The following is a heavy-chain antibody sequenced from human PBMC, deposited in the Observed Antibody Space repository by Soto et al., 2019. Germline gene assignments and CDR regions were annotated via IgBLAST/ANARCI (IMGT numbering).Heavy chain of an antibody. Sequence: SVKVSCKASGYTFSTYGIHWVRQAPGQRLEWMGWFNTGNGDTKYSQKFQGRVTLTGDTSASTASMELSGLRSADTAVYYCARVVPLYDRTSPLDYWGQGTLVTVSS. CDR1: GYTFSTYG. D-gene: IGHD3-22*01. CDR3: ARVVPLYDRTSPLDY. V-gene: IGHV1-3*04. CDR2: FNTGNGDT. J-gene: IGHJ4*02.